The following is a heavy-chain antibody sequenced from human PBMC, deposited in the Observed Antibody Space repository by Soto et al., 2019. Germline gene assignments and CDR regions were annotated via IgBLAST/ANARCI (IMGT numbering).Heavy chain of an antibody. J-gene: IGHJ4*02. D-gene: IGHD3-22*01. V-gene: IGHV4-59*01. CDR2: IYYSGST. Sequence: SETLSLTCTVSGGSISSYYWSWIRQPPGKGLEWIGYIYYSGSTNYNPSLKSRVTISVDTSKNQFSLRLSSVTAADTAVYYCARGPAYYDSPLGSDYWGQGTLVTVSS. CDR3: ARGPAYYDSPLGSDY. CDR1: GGSISSYY.